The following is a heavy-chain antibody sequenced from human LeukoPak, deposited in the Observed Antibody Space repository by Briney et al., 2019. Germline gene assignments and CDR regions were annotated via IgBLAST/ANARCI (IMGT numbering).Heavy chain of an antibody. V-gene: IGHV4-61*02. J-gene: IGHJ4*02. CDR3: ARDSVSYCGGDCYSHFDY. Sequence: SETLSLTCTVSGGSISSGSYYWSWIRQPAGKGLEWIGRIYTSGSTNYNPSLKSRVTISVDTSKNQFSLKLSSVTAADTAVYYCARDSVSYCGGDCYSHFDYWGQGTLVTVSS. D-gene: IGHD2-21*01. CDR1: GGSISSGSYY. CDR2: IYTSGST.